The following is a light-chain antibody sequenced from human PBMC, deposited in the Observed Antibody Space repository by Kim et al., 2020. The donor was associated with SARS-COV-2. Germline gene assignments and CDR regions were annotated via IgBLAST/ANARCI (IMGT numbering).Light chain of an antibody. CDR2: GAS. CDR3: QQYSSSPKT. J-gene: IGKJ1*01. V-gene: IGKV3-20*01. Sequence: SPGEEATISCRASQTMNSNYIAWYQQKPGQAPRLLIYGASTRATGIPDRFSGSGSGTDFTLTISRLETEDFAVFYCQQYSSSPKTFGQGTKVDIK. CDR1: QTMNSNY.